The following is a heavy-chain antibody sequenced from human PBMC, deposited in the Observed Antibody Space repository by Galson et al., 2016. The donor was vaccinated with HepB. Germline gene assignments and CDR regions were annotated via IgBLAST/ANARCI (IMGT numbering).Heavy chain of an antibody. CDR1: GFSVSSNY. Sequence: LRLPCAASGFSVSSNYLSWVRQAPGKGLEGVSVIFSAGTTYYADSVKGRFTISRDNSKNTLYLQMNSLRAEDTAVYYCARDSGSVSFDYWGQGTLVTVSS. CDR2: IFSAGTT. J-gene: IGHJ4*02. V-gene: IGHV3-53*01. CDR3: ARDSGSVSFDY. D-gene: IGHD1-26*01.